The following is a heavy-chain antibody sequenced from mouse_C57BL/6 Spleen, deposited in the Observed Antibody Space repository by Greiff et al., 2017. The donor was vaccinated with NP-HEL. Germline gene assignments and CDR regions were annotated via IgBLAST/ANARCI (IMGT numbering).Heavy chain of an antibody. D-gene: IGHD1-1*01. CDR2: INYDGSST. J-gene: IGHJ3*01. CDR3: AREGDYYGSSYGGAWFAY. CDR1: GFTFSDYY. Sequence: EVMLVESEGGLVQPGSSMKLSCTASGFTFSDYYMAWVRQVPEKGLEWVANINYDGSSTYYLDSLKSRFIISRDNAKNILYLQMSSLKSEDTATYYCAREGDYYGSSYGGAWFAYWGQGTLVTVSA. V-gene: IGHV5-16*01.